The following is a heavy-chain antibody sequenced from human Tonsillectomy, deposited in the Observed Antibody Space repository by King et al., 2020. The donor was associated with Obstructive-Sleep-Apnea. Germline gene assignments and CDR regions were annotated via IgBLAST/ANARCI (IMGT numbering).Heavy chain of an antibody. Sequence: VQLVESGGGLVQPGGSLRLSCAASGFTFRSYWMSWVRQAPGKGLEWVANIKQDGSGKYYVDSVKGRFTISRDNAKNSLYLQMNSLRGEDTAVYYCARDTSGVDYWGQGILVTVSS. V-gene: IGHV3-7*01. CDR1: GFTFRSYW. CDR3: ARDTSGVDY. CDR2: IKQDGSGK. D-gene: IGHD2-8*01. J-gene: IGHJ4*02.